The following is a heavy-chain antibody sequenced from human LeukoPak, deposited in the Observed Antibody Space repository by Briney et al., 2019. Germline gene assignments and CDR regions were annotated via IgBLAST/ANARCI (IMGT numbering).Heavy chain of an antibody. Sequence: ASVKVSCNASGYTFTGYYMHWVRQAPGQGLEWMGWINPNSGGTNYAQKFQGRVTMTRDTSISTAYMELSRLRSDDTAVYYCARETPDYGGNGGNFDYWGQGTLVTVSS. CDR1: GYTFTGYY. J-gene: IGHJ4*02. CDR2: INPNSGGT. V-gene: IGHV1-2*02. D-gene: IGHD4-23*01. CDR3: ARETPDYGGNGGNFDY.